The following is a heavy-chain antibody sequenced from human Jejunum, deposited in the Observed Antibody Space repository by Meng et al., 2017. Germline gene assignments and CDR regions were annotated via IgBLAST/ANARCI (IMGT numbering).Heavy chain of an antibody. D-gene: IGHD2-21*02. CDR3: AKDRAVTAPRGLDS. J-gene: IGHJ4*02. V-gene: IGHV3-23*04. Sequence: EVRLVDAGGGLVQAGGSLRLSCAASGFSFRSYGMSWVRQSPGKGLERVSFISGSGVTIYYADSVKGRFTISRDNSKNTLYLEMNSLRVEDTAVYYCAKDRAVTAPRGLDSWGEGTLVTVSS. CDR1: GFSFRSYG. CDR2: ISGSGVTI.